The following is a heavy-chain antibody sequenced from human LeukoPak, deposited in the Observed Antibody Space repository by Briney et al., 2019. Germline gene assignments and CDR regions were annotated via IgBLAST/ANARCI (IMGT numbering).Heavy chain of an antibody. V-gene: IGHV3-30*02. CDR3: ARVLLPLYGMDV. CDR2: IRYDGSNK. J-gene: IGHJ6*02. Sequence: GGSLRLSWAASGFTFSSYGMHWVGKAPGKGLEWVAFIRYDGSNKYYADSVKGRFTISRDNSKNTLYLQMNSLRAEDTAVYYCARVLLPLYGMDVWGQGTTVTVSS. CDR1: GFTFSSYG. D-gene: IGHD3-22*01.